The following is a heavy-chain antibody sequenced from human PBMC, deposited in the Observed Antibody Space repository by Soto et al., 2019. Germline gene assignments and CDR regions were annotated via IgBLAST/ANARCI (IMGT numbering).Heavy chain of an antibody. CDR3: AKGGVGSTSNAFDI. CDR1: GFTFISHG. D-gene: IGHD1-26*01. Sequence: QVQLVESGGGVVQPGRSLRLSCTASGFTFISHGMHWVRQAPGKGLEWVAVISYDGSNKYYADSVKGRFTISRDNSKNTLYLQMNSLRAEDTAVYYCAKGGVGSTSNAFDIWGQGTMVTVSS. V-gene: IGHV3-30*18. J-gene: IGHJ3*02. CDR2: ISYDGSNK.